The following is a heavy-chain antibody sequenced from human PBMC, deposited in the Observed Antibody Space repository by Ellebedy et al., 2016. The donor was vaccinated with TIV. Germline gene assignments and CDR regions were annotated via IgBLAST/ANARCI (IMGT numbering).Heavy chain of an antibody. V-gene: IGHV3-33*01. D-gene: IGHD5-24*01. Sequence: GGSLRLSCAASGFTFSSHGLHWVRQAPGKGLEWVALIYFGGSNKYYADSVKGRFTISRDNSKNTLSLEMSSLRGEDTAVYYCARAMAGFYYGMDVWGLGTTVTVSS. CDR2: IYFGGSNK. CDR3: ARAMAGFYYGMDV. CDR1: GFTFSSHG. J-gene: IGHJ6*02.